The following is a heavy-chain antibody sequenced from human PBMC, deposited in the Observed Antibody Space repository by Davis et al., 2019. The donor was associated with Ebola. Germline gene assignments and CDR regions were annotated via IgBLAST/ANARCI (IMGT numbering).Heavy chain of an antibody. D-gene: IGHD6-6*01. CDR1: GFTFADYA. J-gene: IGHJ6*02. Sequence: GGSLRLSCAASGFTFADYAMHWVRQAPGKGLEWVSRISWNSGSIGYADSVKGRFTISRDNAKNSLYLQMNSLRAEDTALYYCAKDHLVYSSSSLSYYGMDVWGQGTTVTVSS. V-gene: IGHV3-9*01. CDR2: ISWNSGSI. CDR3: AKDHLVYSSSSLSYYGMDV.